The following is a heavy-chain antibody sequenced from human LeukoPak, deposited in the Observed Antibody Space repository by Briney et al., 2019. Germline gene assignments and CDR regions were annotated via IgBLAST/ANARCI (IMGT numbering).Heavy chain of an antibody. D-gene: IGHD3-10*01. Sequence: ASVKVSCTASGYTFTSYGISWVRQAPGQGLEWMGWISAYNGNTNYAQKLQGRVTMTTDTSTSTAYMELRSLRSDDTAVYYCARDSYYGSGSSTDFDYWGQGTLVTVSS. CDR3: ARDSYYGSGSSTDFDY. CDR1: GYTFTSYG. V-gene: IGHV1-18*01. CDR2: ISAYNGNT. J-gene: IGHJ4*02.